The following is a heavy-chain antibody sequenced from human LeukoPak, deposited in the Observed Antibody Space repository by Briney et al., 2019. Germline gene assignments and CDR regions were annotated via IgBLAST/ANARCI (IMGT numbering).Heavy chain of an antibody. J-gene: IGHJ4*02. D-gene: IGHD3-22*01. CDR3: AKVTYYYDSPHTPPNDY. CDR1: GFTFSSYG. CDR2: ISYDGSNK. Sequence: PGGSLRLSCAASGFTFSSYGMHWVGQAPGKGLEGVAVISYDGSNKYYADSVKGRFTISRDNSKNTLYLQMNSLRAEDTAVYYCAKVTYYYDSPHTPPNDYWGQGTLVTVSS. V-gene: IGHV3-30*18.